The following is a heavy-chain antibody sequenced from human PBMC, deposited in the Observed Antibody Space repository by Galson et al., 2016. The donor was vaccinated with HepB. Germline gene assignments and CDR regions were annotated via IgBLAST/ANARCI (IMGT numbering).Heavy chain of an antibody. CDR2: ITGSGDNT. CDR1: GFAFNTYA. Sequence: SLRLSCAASGFAFNTYAMSWVRQVPEKGLEWVSAITGSGDNTYYADSVKGRFAISRDNSKNTLYLQMNSLRAEDAAVYYCARDDDGIGVMPLLYWGQGTLLTVSS. D-gene: IGHD3-16*01. V-gene: IGHV3-23*01. CDR3: ARDDDGIGVMPLLY. J-gene: IGHJ4*02.